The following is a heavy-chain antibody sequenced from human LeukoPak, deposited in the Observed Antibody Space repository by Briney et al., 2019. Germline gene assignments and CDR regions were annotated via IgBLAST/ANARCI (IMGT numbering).Heavy chain of an antibody. CDR1: GDSVSSNSAA. CDR2: TYYRFKWYN. D-gene: IGHD2-21*01. CDR3: CHSLSGRTGAFDI. J-gene: IGHJ3*02. V-gene: IGHV6-1*01. Sequence: SQTLSLTCAISGDSVSSNSAAWNWVRQSPSRGLGWLGRTYYRFKWYNDYAVSVKSRITLNPDTSKNHFSLQLDSVTPEDTAVYYCCHSLSGRTGAFDIWGRGTVVTVSS.